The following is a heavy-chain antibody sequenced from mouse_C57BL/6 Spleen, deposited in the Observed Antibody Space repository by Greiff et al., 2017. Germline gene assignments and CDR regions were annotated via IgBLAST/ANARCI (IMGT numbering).Heavy chain of an antibody. V-gene: IGHV1-52*01. J-gene: IGHJ2*01. CDR2: IDPSDSET. Sequence: QVQLQQPGAELVRPGSSVKLSCKASGYTFTSYWMHWVKQRPIQGLEWIGNIDPSDSETHYNQKFKDKATLTVDKSSSTAYMQLSSLTAEDSAVYYCARDGSSLYDFDYWGQGTTLTVSS. CDR1: GYTFTSYW. CDR3: ARDGSSLYDFDY. D-gene: IGHD1-1*01.